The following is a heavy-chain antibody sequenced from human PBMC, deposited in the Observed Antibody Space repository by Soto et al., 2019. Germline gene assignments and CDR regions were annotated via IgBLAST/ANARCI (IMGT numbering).Heavy chain of an antibody. V-gene: IGHV3-30*03. Sequence: QVQLVESGGGVVQPGRSLRLSCAASGFTFSNYVMHWVRQAPGKGLEWVAVISYDGSNEYYADSVKGRFTISRDNSKNTLYLHMNSLTPEDTAVYYCAIRKSSTTFYYYYGMNVGGQGTTVTVSS. CDR2: ISYDGSNE. CDR3: AIRKSSTTFYYYYGMNV. CDR1: GFTFSNYV. D-gene: IGHD6-13*01. J-gene: IGHJ6*02.